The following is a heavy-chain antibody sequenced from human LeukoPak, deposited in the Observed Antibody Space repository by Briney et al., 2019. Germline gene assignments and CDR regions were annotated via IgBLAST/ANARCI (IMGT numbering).Heavy chain of an antibody. D-gene: IGHD6-19*01. Sequence: ASVKVSCKASGFTFTGDYMHWVRQAPGQAIEWMGWVNPNSVGTNYAQKFLRRVTMTRDTSISTVYMEMSRLTSDDTAVYYCARDLTGYSSGWYIEYYFDDWGQGTLVTVSS. J-gene: IGHJ4*02. CDR2: VNPNSVGT. CDR3: ARDLTGYSSGWYIEYYFDD. CDR1: GFTFTGDY. V-gene: IGHV1-2*02.